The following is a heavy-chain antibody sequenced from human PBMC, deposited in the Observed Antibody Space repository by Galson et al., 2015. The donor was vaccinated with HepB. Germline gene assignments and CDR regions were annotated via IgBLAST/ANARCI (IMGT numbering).Heavy chain of an antibody. Sequence: QSGAEVKKPGASVKVSCKASGYTFTSYGISWVRQAPGQGLEWMGWISAYNGNTNYAQKLQGRVTMTTDTSTSTAYMELRSLRSDDTAVYYCARSGQTYCSGGSCYSTFDYWGQGTLVTVSS. CDR2: ISAYNGNT. D-gene: IGHD2-15*01. CDR1: GYTFTSYG. J-gene: IGHJ4*02. V-gene: IGHV1-18*01. CDR3: ARSGQTYCSGGSCYSTFDY.